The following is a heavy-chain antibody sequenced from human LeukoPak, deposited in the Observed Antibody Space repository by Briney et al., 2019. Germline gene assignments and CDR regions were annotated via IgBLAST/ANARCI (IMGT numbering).Heavy chain of an antibody. CDR2: ISSSGSTI. CDR1: GFTFSSYA. D-gene: IGHD1-26*01. V-gene: IGHV3-11*01. J-gene: IGHJ6*02. CDR3: ARDLVGATEYYYYGMDV. Sequence: SGGSLRLSCAASGFTFSSYAMSWIRQAPGKGLEWVSYISSSGSTIYYADSVKGRFTISRDNAKNSLYLQMNSLRAEDTAVYYCARDLVGATEYYYYGMDVWGQGTTVTVSS.